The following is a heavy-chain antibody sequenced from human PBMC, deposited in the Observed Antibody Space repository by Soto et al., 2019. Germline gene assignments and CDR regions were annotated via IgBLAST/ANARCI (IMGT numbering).Heavy chain of an antibody. V-gene: IGHV4-31*03. CDR3: ARGHDRFVALKRNRWFDP. J-gene: IGHJ5*02. Sequence: QVQLQESGPGLVKPSQTLSLTCTVSGGSISSGGYYWSWIRQHPGKGLEWIGYIYYSGSTYYNPSLKSRVTISVDTSKNQFSLKLSSVTAADTAVYYCARGHDRFVALKRNRWFDPWGQGTLVTVSS. D-gene: IGHD3-9*01. CDR2: IYYSGST. CDR1: GGSISSGGYY.